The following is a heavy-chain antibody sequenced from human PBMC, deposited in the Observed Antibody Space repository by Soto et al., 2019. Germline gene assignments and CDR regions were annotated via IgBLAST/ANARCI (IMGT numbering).Heavy chain of an antibody. CDR1: GVTFTSYA. J-gene: IGHJ4*02. CDR2: ISKSGDST. V-gene: IGHV3-23*01. Sequence: WGSLRLSCAASGVTFTSYAMTWVRQVPGEGLQWVSSISKSGDSTYYADSVKGRFTTSRDNSKNTLYLQRNSLRAEDTAIYYCAKGSFSFDYWGQGTLVNVSS. CDR3: AKGSFSFDY.